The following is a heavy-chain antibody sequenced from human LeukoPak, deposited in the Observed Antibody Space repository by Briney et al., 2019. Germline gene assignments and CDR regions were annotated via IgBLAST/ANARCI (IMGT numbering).Heavy chain of an antibody. CDR1: GFTFSSYS. J-gene: IGHJ4*01. Sequence: RGGSLRLSCAASGFTFSSYSFNWVRQAPGKGLEWVSYIFVGGSSTYYVDSVKGRFTISRDDAKNSVYLQMNGLRDEDTAVYYCTREGFSGSYSDYWGQGTPVTVSS. V-gene: IGHV3-48*02. D-gene: IGHD3-10*01. CDR3: TREGFSGSYSDY. CDR2: IFVGGSST.